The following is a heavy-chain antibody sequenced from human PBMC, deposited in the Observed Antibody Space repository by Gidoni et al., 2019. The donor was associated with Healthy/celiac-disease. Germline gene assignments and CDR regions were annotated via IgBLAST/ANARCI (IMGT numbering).Heavy chain of an antibody. CDR2: IYTSGST. J-gene: IGHJ4*02. CDR3: ARDICTNGVCYNFDY. CDR1: GGSISRGSYY. V-gene: IGHV4-61*02. Sequence: QVQLQESGPGLVKPSQNLSLTCTVSGGSISRGSYYWSWIRQPAGKGLEWIRRIYTSGSTNSNPSLKRRVPISVATSKNQFSLKLSSVTAADTAVYYCARDICTNGVCYNFDYWGQGTLVTVSS. D-gene: IGHD2-8*01.